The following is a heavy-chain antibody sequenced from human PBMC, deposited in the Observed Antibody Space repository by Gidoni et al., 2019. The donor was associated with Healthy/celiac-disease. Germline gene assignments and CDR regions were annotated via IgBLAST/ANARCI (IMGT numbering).Heavy chain of an antibody. V-gene: IGHV3-15*07. CDR2: IKSKTDGGTT. Sequence: EVQLVESGGGLVKPGGSLRLPCAASGFPFSNTWMNWVRQAPGKGLEWVGRIKSKTDGGTTDYAAPVKGRFTISRDDSKNTLYLQMNSLKTEDTAVYYCTTEGARDAFDIWGQGTMVTVSS. J-gene: IGHJ3*02. CDR1: GFPFSNTW. D-gene: IGHD1-26*01. CDR3: TTEGARDAFDI.